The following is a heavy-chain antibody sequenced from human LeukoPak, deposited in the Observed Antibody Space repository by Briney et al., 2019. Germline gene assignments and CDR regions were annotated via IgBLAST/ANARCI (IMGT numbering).Heavy chain of an antibody. CDR3: ARDRIVGATTPPLFDY. CDR1: GYTFSNYY. Sequence: ASVKVSCKASGYTFSNYYMHWVRQAPGQGLEWMGIINPSGGSTSYAQKFQGRVTMTRDMSTSTVYMELSSLRSEDTAVYYCARDRIVGATTPPLFDYWGQGTLVTVSS. V-gene: IGHV1-46*01. D-gene: IGHD1-26*01. J-gene: IGHJ4*02. CDR2: INPSGGST.